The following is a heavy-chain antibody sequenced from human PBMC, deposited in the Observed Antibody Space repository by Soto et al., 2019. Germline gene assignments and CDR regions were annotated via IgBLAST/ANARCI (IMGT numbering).Heavy chain of an antibody. CDR2: IYYSGNT. D-gene: IGHD3-22*01. J-gene: IGHJ3*02. Sequence: QLQLQESGPGLAKPSETLSLTCTVSGGSISSSSYFWDWIRQPPRKALEWIGSIYYSGNTYYNPSLKSRVTVYVDRSKNQCSLKLGSVTAADTALYYWAGRMKDSSSAGGFDIWGQGKMVTVSS. CDR3: AGRMKDSSSAGGFDI. CDR1: GGSISSSSYF. V-gene: IGHV4-39*01.